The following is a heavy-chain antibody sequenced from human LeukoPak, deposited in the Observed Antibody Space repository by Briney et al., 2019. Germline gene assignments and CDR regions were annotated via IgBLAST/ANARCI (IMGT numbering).Heavy chain of an antibody. V-gene: IGHV3-30*03. Sequence: GGSLRLSCAASGFTFSSYSMNWVRQAPGKGLEWVAVISYDGSNKYYADSVKGRFTVSRDNSKNTLYLQMNSLRAEDTAVYYCARQWLFDLYFDYWGQGTLVTVSS. CDR3: ARQWLFDLYFDY. D-gene: IGHD3-22*01. CDR1: GFTFSSYS. CDR2: ISYDGSNK. J-gene: IGHJ4*02.